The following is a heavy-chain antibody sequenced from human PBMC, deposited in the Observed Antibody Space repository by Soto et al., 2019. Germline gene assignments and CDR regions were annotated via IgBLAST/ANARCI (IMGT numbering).Heavy chain of an antibody. J-gene: IGHJ4*02. CDR1: GYTFTNNG. CDR3: ARSSTSGIYYYYY. CDR2: ISANNGNT. D-gene: IGHD3-10*01. Sequence: ASVKVSCKASGYTFTNNGISWMRQAPGQGLEWMGWISANNGNTKYAQNFQGRVTMTTDTSTSTAYVELRSLRSDDTAVYYCARSSTSGIYYYYYWGQGTLVTVS. V-gene: IGHV1-18*01.